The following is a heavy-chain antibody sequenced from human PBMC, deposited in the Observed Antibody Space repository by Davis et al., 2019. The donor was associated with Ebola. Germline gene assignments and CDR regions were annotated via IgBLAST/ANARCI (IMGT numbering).Heavy chain of an antibody. J-gene: IGHJ4*02. V-gene: IGHV3-21*04. CDR1: GFTFSTYS. CDR3: ATKGLQQLHLDY. Sequence: PGGSLRLSCAASGFTFSTYSMSWVRQAPGKALEWVSSISSDSDYIYYADSAKGRFTISRDNSKNTLYLQMNSLRAEDTAVYYCATKGLQQLHLDYWGQGTLVTVSS. D-gene: IGHD6-13*01. CDR2: ISSDSDYI.